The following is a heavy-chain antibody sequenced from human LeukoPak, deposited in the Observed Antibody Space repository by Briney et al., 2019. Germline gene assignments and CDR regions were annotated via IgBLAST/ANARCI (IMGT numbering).Heavy chain of an antibody. J-gene: IGHJ4*02. Sequence: GESLKISCQGSGYTFTNYWIGWVRQMPGKGLEWMGIIYPGDSDTRYSPSFQGQVTISADKSIGTAFLQWSSLKASDTAMYYCARLVDSSSWPDIWGQGTLVTVSS. CDR2: IYPGDSDT. V-gene: IGHV5-51*01. CDR1: GYTFTNYW. CDR3: ARLVDSSSWPDI. D-gene: IGHD6-13*01.